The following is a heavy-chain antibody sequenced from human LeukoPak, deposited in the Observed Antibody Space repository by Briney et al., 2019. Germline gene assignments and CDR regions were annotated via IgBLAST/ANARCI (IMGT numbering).Heavy chain of an antibody. CDR1: GFTFSSYG. V-gene: IGHV3-7*01. Sequence: GGSLRLSCAASGFTFSSYGMSWVRQAPGKGLEWVANISRSGSEKYYVDSVKGRFTISRDNAKDSLYLQMNSLRAEDTAVYYCARDFEDTAMGGDYWGQGTLVTVSS. CDR3: ARDFEDTAMGGDY. CDR2: ISRSGSEK. D-gene: IGHD5-18*01. J-gene: IGHJ4*02.